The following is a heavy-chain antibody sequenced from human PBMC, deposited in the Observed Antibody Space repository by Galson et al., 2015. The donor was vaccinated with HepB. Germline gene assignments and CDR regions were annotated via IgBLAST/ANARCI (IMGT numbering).Heavy chain of an antibody. CDR2: INHSGST. CDR3: ARGLRFSSPRTYYYGSGYCWYFDL. CDR1: GGSFSGYY. V-gene: IGHV4-34*01. J-gene: IGHJ2*01. D-gene: IGHD3-10*01. Sequence: ETLSLTCAVYGGSFSGYYWSWIRQPPGKGLEWIGEINHSGSTNYNPSLKSRVTISVDTSKNQFSLKLSSVTAADTAVYYCARGLRFSSPRTYYYGSGYCWYFDLWGRGTLVTVSS.